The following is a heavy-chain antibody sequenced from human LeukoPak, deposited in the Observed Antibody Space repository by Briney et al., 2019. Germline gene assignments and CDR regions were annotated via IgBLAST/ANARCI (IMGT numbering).Heavy chain of an antibody. D-gene: IGHD2-2*01. CDR2: IKSKTDGGTT. J-gene: IGHJ4*02. Sequence: GGSLRLSCAASGFTFSNAWMSWVRQAPGKGLEWVGRIKSKTDGGTTDYAAPVKGRFTISRDDSKNTLYLQMNSLETEDTAVYYCTTARCRSTSCYEIDYWGQGTLVTVSS. CDR1: GFTFSNAW. CDR3: TTARCRSTSCYEIDY. V-gene: IGHV3-15*01.